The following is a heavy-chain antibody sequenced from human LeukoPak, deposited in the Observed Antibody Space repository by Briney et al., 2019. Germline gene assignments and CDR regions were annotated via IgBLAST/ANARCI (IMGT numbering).Heavy chain of an antibody. J-gene: IGHJ4*02. CDR1: GGSISSSSYY. V-gene: IGHV4-39*01. Sequence: SETLSLTCTVSGGSISSSSYYWGWIRQPPGKGLEWIGSTYYSGSTYYNPSLKSRVTISVDTSKNQFSLKLSSVTAADTAVYYCASWAYSSSWYYFDYWGQGTLVTVSS. CDR3: ASWAYSSSWYYFDY. CDR2: TYYSGST. D-gene: IGHD6-13*01.